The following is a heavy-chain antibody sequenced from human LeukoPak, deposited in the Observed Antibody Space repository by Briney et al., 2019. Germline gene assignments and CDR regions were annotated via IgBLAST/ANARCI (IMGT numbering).Heavy chain of an antibody. CDR2: IIPIFGTA. D-gene: IGHD5-18*01. V-gene: IGHV1-69*13. Sequence: SVKVSCKASGGTFSSYAISWVRQAPGQGLEWMGGIIPIFGTANYAQKFQGRVTITADESTSTAYMELSSLRSEDTAVYYCAREAQGTAMVPDYYFDYWGQGTLVTVSS. CDR1: GGTFSSYA. CDR3: AREAQGTAMVPDYYFDY. J-gene: IGHJ4*02.